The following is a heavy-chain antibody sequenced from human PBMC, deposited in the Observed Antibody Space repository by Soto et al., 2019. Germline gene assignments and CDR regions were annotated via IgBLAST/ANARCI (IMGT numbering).Heavy chain of an antibody. V-gene: IGHV4-30-2*01. CDR1: GGSISSGGYS. CDR3: AREGVTTYFQH. D-gene: IGHD3-22*01. Sequence: SETLSLTCAVSGGSISSGGYSWSWIRQPPGKGLEWIGYIYHSGSTYYNPSLKSRVTISVDRSKNQFSLKLSSVTAADTAVYYCAREGVTTYFQHRGQGTLVTVSS. CDR2: IYHSGST. J-gene: IGHJ1*01.